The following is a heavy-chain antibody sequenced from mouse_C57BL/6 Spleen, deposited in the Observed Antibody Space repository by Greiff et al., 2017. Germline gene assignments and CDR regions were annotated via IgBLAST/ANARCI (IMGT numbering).Heavy chain of an antibody. V-gene: IGHV5-4*01. CDR3: ARDRHDGSNFDY. CDR1: GFTFSSYA. D-gene: IGHD2-3*01. Sequence: EVKVVESGGGLVKPGGSLKLSCAASGFTFSSYAMSWVRQTPEKRLEWVATISDGGSYTYYPDNVKGRFTISRDNAKNNLYLQMSHLKSEDTAMYYCARDRHDGSNFDYWGQGTTLTVSS. CDR2: ISDGGSYT. J-gene: IGHJ2*01.